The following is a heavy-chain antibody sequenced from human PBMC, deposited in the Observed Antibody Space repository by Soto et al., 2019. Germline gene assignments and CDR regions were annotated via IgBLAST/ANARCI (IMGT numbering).Heavy chain of an antibody. V-gene: IGHV1-18*04. Sequence: QVHLVQSETAVKAPGASVTVSCKTSDSTFTGYTINWVRQAPGQGLEWLGWISSLNGNTNYARKYQGRLTMTTNTSATTAYMELRSLRSDDTAVYFCARGTVTSGRWFGPWGQGTLVTVSS. D-gene: IGHD4-17*01. CDR1: DSTFTGYT. J-gene: IGHJ5*02. CDR3: ARGTVTSGRWFGP. CDR2: ISSLNGNT.